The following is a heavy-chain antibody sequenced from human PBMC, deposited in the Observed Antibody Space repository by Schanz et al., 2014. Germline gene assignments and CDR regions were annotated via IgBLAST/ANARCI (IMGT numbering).Heavy chain of an antibody. D-gene: IGHD3-22*01. Sequence: EVQLLESGGGLVQPGGSLRLSCAASGFTFSIYGMSWVRQAPGKGREWVSRMIGSGSSVFYADSVKGRFTISRDKLKNTVYLQRNSLRAGDTAVYYCAKDGRLPYYGTGSDFDYWGQGTLVAVSS. CDR3: AKDGRLPYYGTGSDFDY. V-gene: IGHV3-23*01. J-gene: IGHJ4*02. CDR1: GFTFSIYG. CDR2: MIGSGSSV.